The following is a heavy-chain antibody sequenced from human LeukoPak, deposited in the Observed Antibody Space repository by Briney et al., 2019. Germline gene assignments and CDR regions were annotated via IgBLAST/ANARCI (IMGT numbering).Heavy chain of an antibody. J-gene: IGHJ6*02. CDR1: VGSIIRGGYY. CDR2: IYYTGST. Sequence: PSETLSLTCTVSVGSIIRGGYYWSWIRQCPGKGLEWIGYIYYTGSTYYTPSLKSRVTISIDTANNQFSLKLTYVTAADTAVYYCARVSPMQYYYGMDVWGQGTTVTVSS. D-gene: IGHD2-2*01. CDR3: ARVSPMQYYYGMDV. V-gene: IGHV4-31*03.